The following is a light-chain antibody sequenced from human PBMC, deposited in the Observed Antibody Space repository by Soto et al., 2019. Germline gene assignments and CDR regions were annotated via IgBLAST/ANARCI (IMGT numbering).Light chain of an antibody. CDR3: QQRQYWSPFT. V-gene: IGKV3-11*01. CDR1: LDVNSY. CDR2: DAS. J-gene: IGKJ5*01. Sequence: VFTQSPATLSLSPGERATLSCRASLDVNSYLAWYQQKTARAPRQLMYDASNRAAGIAARFSGSGSGTDFTLTISSLEPEDFAIYYCQQRQYWSPFTFGQGTRLEI.